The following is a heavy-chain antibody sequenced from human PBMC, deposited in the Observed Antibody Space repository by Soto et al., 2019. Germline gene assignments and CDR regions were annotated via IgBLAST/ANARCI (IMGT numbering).Heavy chain of an antibody. CDR3: ARPRRGYSAYETGAFDI. CDR1: GGSISSGGYY. CDR2: IYYSGST. Sequence: QVQLQESGPGLVKPSQTLSLTCTVSGGSISSGGYYWSWIRQYPGKGLEWIGYIYYSGSTYCNPSLKIRLNISVDTSKNQFSLKLSSATAADTAVYYCARPRRGYSAYETGAFDIWGQGTMVTVSS. D-gene: IGHD5-12*01. V-gene: IGHV4-31*03. J-gene: IGHJ3*02.